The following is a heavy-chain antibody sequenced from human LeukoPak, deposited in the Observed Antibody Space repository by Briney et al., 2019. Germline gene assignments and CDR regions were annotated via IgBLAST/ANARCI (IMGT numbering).Heavy chain of an antibody. CDR1: GYTFTGYY. J-gene: IGHJ6*04. D-gene: IGHD3-9*01. CDR2: INPNSGGT. CDR3: ARAEARYYDILTGYWGIDYYGMDV. V-gene: IGHV1-2*04. Sequence: ASVKVSCKASGYTFTGYYMHWVRQAPGQGLEWMGWINPNSGGTNYAQKFQGWVTMTRDTSISTAYMEMSRLRSDDTAVYYCARAEARYYDILTGYWGIDYYGMDVWGKGTTVTVSS.